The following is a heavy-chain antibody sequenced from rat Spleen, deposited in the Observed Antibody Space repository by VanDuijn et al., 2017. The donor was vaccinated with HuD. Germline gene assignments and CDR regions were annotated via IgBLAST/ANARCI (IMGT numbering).Heavy chain of an antibody. D-gene: IGHD1-9*01. CDR2: ISYDGSDT. V-gene: IGHV5-29*01. CDR1: GFTFSDYY. CDR3: ARRHYGYTDYFDY. Sequence: EVQLVESDGGLVQPGRSLKLSCAASGFTFSDYYLAWVRQAPTRGLEWVASISYDGSDTYYRDSVKGRFTISRDNVKSTLYLQMDSLRSEDTATYYCARRHYGYTDYFDYWGQGVMVTVSS. J-gene: IGHJ2*01.